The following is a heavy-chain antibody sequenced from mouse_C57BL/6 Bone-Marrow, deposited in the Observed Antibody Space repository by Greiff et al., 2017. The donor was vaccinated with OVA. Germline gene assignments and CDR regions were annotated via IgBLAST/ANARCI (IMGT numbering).Heavy chain of an antibody. J-gene: IGHJ3*01. CDR1: GFSLTSYG. V-gene: IGHV2-2*01. CDR3: ARKSYYGPWFAY. Sequence: VKLVESGPGLVQPSQSLSITCTVSGFSLTSYGVHWVRQSPGKGLEWLGVIWSGGSTDYNAAFISRLSISKDNPKSQVFFKMNSLQADDTAIYYCARKSYYGPWFAYWGQGTLVTVSA. CDR2: IWSGGST. D-gene: IGHD1-1*01.